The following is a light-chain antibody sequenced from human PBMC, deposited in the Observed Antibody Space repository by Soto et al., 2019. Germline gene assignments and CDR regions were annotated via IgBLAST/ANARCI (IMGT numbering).Light chain of an antibody. CDR1: QNINTY. CDR3: QQSYTTPYT. CDR2: AAS. Sequence: DIQMTQSPSSLSASVGDRITITCRASQNINTYLNWFQQKPGKAPSLLIYAASSLQSGVPSRFSASGSVTDFTLTITSLQPEDFAAYYCQQSYTTPYTFGQGTKVEIK. V-gene: IGKV1-39*01. J-gene: IGKJ2*01.